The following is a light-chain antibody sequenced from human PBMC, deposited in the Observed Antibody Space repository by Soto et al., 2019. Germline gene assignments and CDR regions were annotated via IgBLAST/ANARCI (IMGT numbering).Light chain of an antibody. Sequence: DIQMTQSPSSLSASVGDRVTITCRASQGISNSLAWYQQKPGKVPKLLIYAASTLQSGVPSRFSGSGSGTDFTLTISSLQPEDVATYYCQKYNSAPITFSQGTRLEIK. CDR1: QGISNS. CDR3: QKYNSAPIT. V-gene: IGKV1-27*01. J-gene: IGKJ5*01. CDR2: AAS.